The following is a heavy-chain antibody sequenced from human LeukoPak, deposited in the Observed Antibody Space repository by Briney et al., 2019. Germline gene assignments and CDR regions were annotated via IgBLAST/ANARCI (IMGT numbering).Heavy chain of an antibody. J-gene: IGHJ5*02. Sequence: PSETLSLTCTVSGGSISSSSYFWGWIRQPPGKGLEWIGSIYYSGSTYYNPSLKSRVTISVDTSKNQFSLKLSSVTAADTAVYYCARQYYYDSSAWGQGTLVTVSS. D-gene: IGHD3-22*01. CDR1: GGSISSSSYF. CDR3: ARQYYYDSSA. CDR2: IYYSGST. V-gene: IGHV4-39*01.